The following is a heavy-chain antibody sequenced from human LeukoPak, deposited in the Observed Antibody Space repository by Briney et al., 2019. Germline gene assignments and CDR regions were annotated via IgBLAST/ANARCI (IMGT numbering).Heavy chain of an antibody. Sequence: GGSLRLSCAASGFAFSSYAMSWVRQAPGKGLEWVSAISGSGGSTYYADSVKGRFTISRDNSKNTLYLQMNSLRAEDTAVYYCAKGPTPAAIPSYSDYWGQGTLVTVSS. CDR3: AKGPTPAAIPSYSDY. CDR2: ISGSGGST. V-gene: IGHV3-23*01. J-gene: IGHJ4*02. CDR1: GFAFSSYA. D-gene: IGHD2-2*02.